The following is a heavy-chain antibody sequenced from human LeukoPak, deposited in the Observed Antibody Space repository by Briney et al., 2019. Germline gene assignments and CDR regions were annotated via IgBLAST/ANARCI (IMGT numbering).Heavy chain of an antibody. CDR2: ISAYNGNA. Sequence: ASVKVSCKASGYTFTSYGISWVRQAPGQGLEWMGWISAYNGNANYAQKLQGRVTMTTDTSTSTAYMELRSLRSDDTAVYYCARDGYYYDSSGTNDYWGQGTLVTVSS. D-gene: IGHD3-22*01. J-gene: IGHJ4*02. V-gene: IGHV1-18*01. CDR1: GYTFTSYG. CDR3: ARDGYYYDSSGTNDY.